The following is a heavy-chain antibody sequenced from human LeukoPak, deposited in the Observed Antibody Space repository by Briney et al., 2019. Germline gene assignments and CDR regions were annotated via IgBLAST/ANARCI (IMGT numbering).Heavy chain of an antibody. CDR3: ARGRPQYNDY. CDR2: IASDGSST. Sequence: GGSLRLSCAASGFTFRSYWMNWVRQAPGKGLVWVSRIASDGSSTTYADSVKGRFSISRDNAKNTLYLQMNSLRVEDTAVYYCARGRPQYNDYWGQGTLVTVSS. V-gene: IGHV3-74*01. CDR1: GFTFRSYW. D-gene: IGHD1-14*01. J-gene: IGHJ4*02.